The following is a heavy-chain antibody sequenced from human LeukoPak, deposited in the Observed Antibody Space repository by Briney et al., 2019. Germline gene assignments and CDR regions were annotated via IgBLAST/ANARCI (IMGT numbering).Heavy chain of an antibody. CDR2: ISASSNFI. CDR3: ARDPDDIFYGMDV. D-gene: IGHD3-9*01. V-gene: IGHV3-21*01. J-gene: IGHJ6*02. CDR1: GFTFSSYS. Sequence: GGSLRLSCVVSGFTFSSYSMSWVRQAPGKGLEWVSSISASSNFISYADSVKGRFTISRDNAKKSLYLQMNSLRAEDTAVYYCARDPDDIFYGMDVWGQGTTVTVSS.